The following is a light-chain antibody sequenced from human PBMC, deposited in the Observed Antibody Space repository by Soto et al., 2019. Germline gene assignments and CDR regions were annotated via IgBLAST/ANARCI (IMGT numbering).Light chain of an antibody. V-gene: IGKV1-12*01. J-gene: IGKJ4*01. CDR2: AAS. Sequence: IQMTQSPSFVSASVGDRVTITCRASQGITSWLAWYQQKPGRAPKLLIHAASSLESGIPTKYSGSGSGTDFTLTISSLQPEDFATYYCQQTSSFPLTFGGGTKVDIK. CDR1: QGITSW. CDR3: QQTSSFPLT.